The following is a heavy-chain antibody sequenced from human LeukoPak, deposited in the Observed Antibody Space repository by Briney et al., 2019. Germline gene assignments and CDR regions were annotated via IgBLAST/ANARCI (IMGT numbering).Heavy chain of an antibody. CDR2: IYYSGST. CDR3: AGSITIFGVAQGPIDY. J-gene: IGHJ4*02. CDR1: GGSISSYY. Sequence: PSETLPLTCTVSGGSISSYYWSWIRQPPGKGLEWIGYIYYSGSTNYNPSLKSRVTISVDTSKNQFSLKLSSVTAADTAVYYCAGSITIFGVAQGPIDYWGQGTLVTVSS. D-gene: IGHD3-3*01. V-gene: IGHV4-59*01.